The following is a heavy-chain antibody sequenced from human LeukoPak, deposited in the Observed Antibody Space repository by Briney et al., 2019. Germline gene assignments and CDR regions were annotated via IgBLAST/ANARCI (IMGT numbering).Heavy chain of an antibody. J-gene: IGHJ5*02. CDR2: INHSGST. D-gene: IGHD3-22*01. Sequence: PSETLSLTCAVYGGSFSGYYWSWIRQPPGKGLEWIGEINHSGSTNYNPSLKSRVTISVDTSKNQFSLKLSSVTAADTAVYYCAREAETYYHDSSGYLNWFDPWGQGTLVTVSS. CDR3: AREAETYYHDSSGYLNWFDP. V-gene: IGHV4-34*01. CDR1: GGSFSGYY.